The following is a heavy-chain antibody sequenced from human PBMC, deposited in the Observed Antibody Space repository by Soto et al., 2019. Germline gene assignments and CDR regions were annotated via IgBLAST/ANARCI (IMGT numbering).Heavy chain of an antibody. J-gene: IGHJ4*02. V-gene: IGHV3-23*01. Sequence: GGSLRLSCAASGFTFSSYGMNWVRQAPGKGLEWVSVISSSGGTTYYADSVKGRFTISRDNSKNTLYLQMNSLRGEDTAVYYCAKERPFGGVIVPYYFDYWGQGTLVTVSS. D-gene: IGHD3-16*02. CDR1: GFTFSSYG. CDR2: ISSSGGTT. CDR3: AKERPFGGVIVPYYFDY.